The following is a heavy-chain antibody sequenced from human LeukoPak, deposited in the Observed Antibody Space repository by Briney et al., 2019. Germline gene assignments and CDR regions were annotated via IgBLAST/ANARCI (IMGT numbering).Heavy chain of an antibody. CDR2: ISWNSSSI. Sequence: PGGSLRLSCAASGFTFDDYAMHWVRQAPGKGLEWVSGISWNSSSIGYADSVKGRFTISRDNAKNSLYLQMNSLRAEDTALYYCAKVMGRRYSGYGGYGMDVWGQGTTVTVSS. CDR3: AKVMGRRYSGYGGYGMDV. J-gene: IGHJ6*02. V-gene: IGHV3-9*01. D-gene: IGHD5-12*01. CDR1: GFTFDDYA.